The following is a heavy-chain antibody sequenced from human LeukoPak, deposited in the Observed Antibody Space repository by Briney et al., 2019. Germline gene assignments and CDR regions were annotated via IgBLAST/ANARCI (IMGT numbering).Heavy chain of an antibody. V-gene: IGHV3-48*02. Sequence: GGSLSLSCAPSGFTFRSYSMKWARQAPGKGLEWVSYISSSSSTIYYADSVKGRFTISRDNAKNSLYLQMNSLRDEDTAVYYCARDNPYYDGSGYYIDAFDIWGQGTMVTVSS. CDR3: ARDNPYYDGSGYYIDAFDI. D-gene: IGHD3-22*01. CDR1: GFTFRSYS. CDR2: ISSSSSTI. J-gene: IGHJ3*02.